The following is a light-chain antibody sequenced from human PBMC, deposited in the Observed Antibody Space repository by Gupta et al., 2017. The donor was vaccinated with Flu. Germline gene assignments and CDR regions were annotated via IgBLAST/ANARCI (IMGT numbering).Light chain of an antibody. CDR2: KAS. V-gene: IGKV1-5*03. CDR1: QSTGNW. J-gene: IGKJ1*01. CDR3: QQKNNRSRT. Sequence: DIELTQSLSTLSASVGDRVTITCRASQSTGNWLAWYQQKPGKAPKLLIYKASKVASGVPSRFSGGGSGTEFSLTISSLQPDDFATYHCQQKNNRSRTFGQGTMVEI.